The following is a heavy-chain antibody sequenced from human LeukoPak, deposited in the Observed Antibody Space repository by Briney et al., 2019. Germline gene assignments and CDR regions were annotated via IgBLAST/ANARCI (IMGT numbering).Heavy chain of an antibody. Sequence: RASETLSLTCTVSGSSISSSYFGAWIRQPPGKGLEWIATISHSGSTYYNPSLKSRVTISADTSQNQHSLRLNSVTVADTAVYYCARVNTVMATFDYWGQGTPVTVSS. D-gene: IGHD5-24*01. CDR1: GSSISSSYF. CDR3: ARVNTVMATFDY. CDR2: ISHSGST. J-gene: IGHJ4*02. V-gene: IGHV4-38-2*02.